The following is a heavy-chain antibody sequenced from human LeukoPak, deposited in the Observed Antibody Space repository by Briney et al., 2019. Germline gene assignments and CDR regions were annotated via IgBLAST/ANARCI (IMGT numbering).Heavy chain of an antibody. CDR1: GGSFNTYY. CDR3: ARDFDY. CDR2: VYTTGTT. Sequence: SETVSLTCTVPGGSFNTYYWSWIRQSAGKGLEWIGRVYTTGTTNYNPSLKSRVTMSVDTSKNQFSLKLNSVTAADTAVYYCARDFDYWGQGTLVTVSS. V-gene: IGHV4-4*07. J-gene: IGHJ4*02.